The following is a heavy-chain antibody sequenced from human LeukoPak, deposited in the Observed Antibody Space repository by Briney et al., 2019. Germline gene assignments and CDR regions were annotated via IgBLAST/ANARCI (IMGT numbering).Heavy chain of an antibody. Sequence: SSETLSLTCTVSGGSISSSSYYWGWIRQPPGKGLEWIGSMYYSGSTYYNPSLKSRVTISVDTSKNQFSLKLSSVTAADTAVYYCARLERWLQFGGQGTLVTVSS. D-gene: IGHD5-24*01. CDR2: MYYSGST. CDR3: ARLERWLQF. CDR1: GGSISSSSYY. V-gene: IGHV4-39*01. J-gene: IGHJ4*02.